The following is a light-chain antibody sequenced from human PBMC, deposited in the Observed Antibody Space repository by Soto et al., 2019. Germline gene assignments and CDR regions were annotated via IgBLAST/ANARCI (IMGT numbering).Light chain of an antibody. CDR1: SSDIGAYNF. V-gene: IGLV2-14*03. J-gene: IGLJ2*01. CDR3: NSWTTSTTMI. CDR2: DVN. Sequence: QSVLTQPASVSGSPGQSITISCTGTSSDIGAYNFVSWYQQHPGKAPKLMLYDVNIRPSGVSNRFSGSKSGNTASLTISGLQAEDEADYYCNSWTTSTTMIFGGGNEVTVL.